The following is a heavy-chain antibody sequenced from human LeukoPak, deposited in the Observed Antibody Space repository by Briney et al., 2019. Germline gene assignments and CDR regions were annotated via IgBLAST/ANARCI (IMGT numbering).Heavy chain of an antibody. CDR3: AVHSGYYRGRGY. CDR1: GGSFSGYY. CDR2: INHSGST. Sequence: PSETLSLTCAVYGGSFSGYYWSWIRQPPGKGLEWIGEINHSGSTNYNPSLKSRVTISVDTSKNQFSLKLSSVTAADTAVYYCAVHSGYYRGRGYWGQGTLVTVSS. D-gene: IGHD3-22*01. J-gene: IGHJ4*02. V-gene: IGHV4-34*01.